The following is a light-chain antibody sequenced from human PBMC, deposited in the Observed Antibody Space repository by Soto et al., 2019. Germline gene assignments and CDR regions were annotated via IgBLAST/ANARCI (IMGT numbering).Light chain of an antibody. J-gene: IGLJ7*01. V-gene: IGLV1-51*01. Sequence: QSVLTQPPSVSAAPGQKVTISCSGSSSNIGNNYVSWYQQLPGTAPKLLIYDNNKRPSGIPDRFSGSKSGTSATLGITGLQTGKEADYYCGTWDSSLSAAVFGGGTQLTVL. CDR3: GTWDSSLSAAV. CDR2: DNN. CDR1: SSNIGNNY.